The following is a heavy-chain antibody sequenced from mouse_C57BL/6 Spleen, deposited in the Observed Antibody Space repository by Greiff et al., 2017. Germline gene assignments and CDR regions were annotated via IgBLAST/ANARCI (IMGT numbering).Heavy chain of an antibody. CDR1: GFTFSSYA. CDR3: ARDTVVPFAY. CDR2: ISDGGSYT. Sequence: EVKVVESGGGLVKPGGSLKLSCAASGFTFSSYAMSWVRQTPEKRLEWVATISDGGSYTYYPDNVKGRFTISRDNAKNNLYLQMSHLKSEDTAMYYCARDTVVPFAYWGKGTLVTVSA. D-gene: IGHD1-1*01. J-gene: IGHJ3*01. V-gene: IGHV5-4*01.